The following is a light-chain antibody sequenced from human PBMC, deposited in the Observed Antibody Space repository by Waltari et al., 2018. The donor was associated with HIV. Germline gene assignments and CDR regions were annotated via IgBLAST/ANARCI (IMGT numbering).Light chain of an antibody. CDR3: AAWDDSLNGNV. CDR2: GNN. J-gene: IGLJ1*01. CDR1: SSITGGNP. Sequence: QSVVTQPPPASATPGQRVTLSCSGRSSITGGNPVPWYQQLPGAAPKLHIYGNNQRLSGVPDRFSGSKSGTSASLAISGLQSEDEADYYCAAWDDSLNGNVFGTGTKVTVL. V-gene: IGLV1-44*01.